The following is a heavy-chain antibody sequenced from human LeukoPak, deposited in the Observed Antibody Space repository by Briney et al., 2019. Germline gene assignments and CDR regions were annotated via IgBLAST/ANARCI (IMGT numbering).Heavy chain of an antibody. D-gene: IGHD5-24*01. V-gene: IGHV3-11*04. Sequence: GGSLRLSCAASGFTFSDYYMGWIRQAPGKGLEWVSYITSNGKSVYYAASVKGRFTISRDNAKNTLYLQMNSLRAEDTAVYYCARDGYNFFAFDIWGQGTMVTVSS. CDR2: ITSNGKSV. CDR1: GFTFSDYY. J-gene: IGHJ3*02. CDR3: ARDGYNFFAFDI.